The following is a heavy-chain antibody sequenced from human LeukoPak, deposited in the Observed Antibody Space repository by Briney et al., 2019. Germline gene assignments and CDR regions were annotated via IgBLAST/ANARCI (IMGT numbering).Heavy chain of an antibody. J-gene: IGHJ4*02. D-gene: IGHD6-19*01. CDR1: GCSIDTYY. Sequence: SETLSLTCSVSGCSIDTYYWSWLPQPPGKGRVWIGYVYYSGSTNYNPSLKSQVTISVDTSKNQFSLKLSSVTAADTAVYYCARQDTLAGSLAYWGQGTLVTVSS. CDR2: VYYSGST. CDR3: ARQDTLAGSLAY. V-gene: IGHV4-59*08.